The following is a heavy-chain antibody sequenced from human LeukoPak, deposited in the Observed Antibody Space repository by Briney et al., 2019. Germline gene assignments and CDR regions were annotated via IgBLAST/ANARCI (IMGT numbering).Heavy chain of an antibody. J-gene: IGHJ3*02. Sequence: TSVKVSCQASGYTFKSYAITWVRQAPGQGLEWMGWIDPYSGNTNYAQKFQGRVTMTTETFTSTADMELTSLRSDDTAVYYCARGVGNEGLTIGGQGTLVIVSS. D-gene: IGHD1-26*01. CDR1: GYTFKSYA. V-gene: IGHV1-18*01. CDR2: IDPYSGNT. CDR3: ARGVGNEGLTI.